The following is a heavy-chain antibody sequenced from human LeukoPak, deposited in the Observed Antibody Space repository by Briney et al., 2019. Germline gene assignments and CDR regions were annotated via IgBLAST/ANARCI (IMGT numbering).Heavy chain of an antibody. J-gene: IGHJ3*02. Sequence: GGSLRLSCAASGFTFSSYAMSWVRQAPGKGLEWVSAISGSNGNTFYADSVKGRFTISRDNSKNTLYLQMYSLRVEDTALYYCARGYGAFDIWGQGTMVSVSS. D-gene: IGHD3-16*01. CDR3: ARGYGAFDI. V-gene: IGHV3-23*01. CDR2: ISGSNGNT. CDR1: GFTFSSYA.